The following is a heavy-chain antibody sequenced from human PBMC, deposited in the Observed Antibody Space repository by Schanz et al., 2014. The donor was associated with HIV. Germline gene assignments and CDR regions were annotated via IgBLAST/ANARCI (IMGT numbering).Heavy chain of an antibody. V-gene: IGHV3-33*05. D-gene: IGHD1-1*01. Sequence: QVQLVESGGGVVQPGRSLRLSCAASGFTFNSYGMHWVRQAPGKGLEWVAVISYDGRNKLYADSVAGRFTISRGNPQTKGRAGEPAQSYEGRNKLYADSVARRFPISRDNSKNTLYLQLGSLRTEDTAVYYCARDLNVGRHFDYWGQGALVTVSS. CDR2: ISYDGRNK. J-gene: IGHJ4*02. CDR1: GFTFNSYG. CDR3: DSVARRFPISRDNSKNTLYLQLGSLRTEDTAVYYCARDLNVGRHFDY.